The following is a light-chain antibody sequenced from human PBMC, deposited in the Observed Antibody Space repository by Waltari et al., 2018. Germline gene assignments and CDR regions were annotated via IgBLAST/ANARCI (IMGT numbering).Light chain of an antibody. CDR2: EDT. CDR1: SSDVGSYSL. V-gene: IGLV2-23*01. CDR3: FSYTVTNTWL. J-gene: IGLJ3*02. Sequence: QSALTQPASVSGSPGQPITISCTGTSSDVGSYSLVSWYRQHPGEAPRVMNFEDTKRPSGVSSRCSGAKSGNTASLTISGLQAEDEADYYCFSYTVTNTWLFGGGTKLTVL.